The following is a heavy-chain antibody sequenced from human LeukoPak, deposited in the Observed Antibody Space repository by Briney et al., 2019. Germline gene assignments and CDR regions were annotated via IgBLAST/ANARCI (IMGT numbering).Heavy chain of an antibody. J-gene: IGHJ4*02. D-gene: IGHD1-26*01. CDR2: IYPSGRT. Sequence: PSETLSLTCTVSGGSVSSYYWTWIRQPAGKGLEWIGRIYPSGRTNYNPSLKSRVTMSVDTSKNQFSLKLSSVTAADTAVYYCARENSGGYREFDYWGQGTLVTVSS. V-gene: IGHV4-4*07. CDR3: ARENSGGYREFDY. CDR1: GGSVSSYY.